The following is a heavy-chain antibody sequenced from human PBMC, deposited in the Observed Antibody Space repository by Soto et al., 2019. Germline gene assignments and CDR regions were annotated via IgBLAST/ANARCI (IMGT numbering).Heavy chain of an antibody. D-gene: IGHD1-7*01. Sequence: PSETLSLTCTVSGGSVTSNYYYWSWIRQSPGKGLEWFGYMPYSGSTNYNPSLKSRVTISGDTSKNQFSLKLNSVTAADTAVYYCARGGGYDWNYPHDPWGQGTLVTVSS. J-gene: IGHJ5*02. CDR1: GGSVTSNYYY. V-gene: IGHV4-61*01. CDR2: MPYSGST. CDR3: ARGGGYDWNYPHDP.